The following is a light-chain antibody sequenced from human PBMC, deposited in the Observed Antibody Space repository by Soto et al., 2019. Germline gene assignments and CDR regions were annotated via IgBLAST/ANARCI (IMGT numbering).Light chain of an antibody. J-gene: IGKJ1*01. CDR2: GTS. CDR3: QQYNDWPTT. V-gene: IGKV3-15*01. CDR1: QSLSSG. Sequence: EIVMTQSPATLSVSPGERATLSCRASQSLSSGVAWYQQKPGQAPRLLIYGTSTRATGIPATFSGSGSGTEFPLTSSGLQSEDFAVYYCQQYNDWPTTFGQGTKVEIK.